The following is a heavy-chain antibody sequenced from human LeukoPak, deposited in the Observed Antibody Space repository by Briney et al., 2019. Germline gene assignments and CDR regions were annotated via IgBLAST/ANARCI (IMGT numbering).Heavy chain of an antibody. J-gene: IGHJ6*04. CDR3: ARVYGDYAVDV. D-gene: IGHD4-17*01. Sequence: GGSLRLSCAASGLTFSDYYMSWIRQAPGKGLEWVSCISKSGSTVYYADSVKGRFTISRDNAKNSLYLQMNSLRAEDTAVYYCARVYGDYAVDVWGKGTTVTVSS. CDR2: ISKSGSTV. V-gene: IGHV3-11*04. CDR1: GLTFSDYY.